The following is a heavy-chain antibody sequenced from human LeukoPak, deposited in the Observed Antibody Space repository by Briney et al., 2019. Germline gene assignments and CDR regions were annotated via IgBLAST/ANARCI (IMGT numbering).Heavy chain of an antibody. CDR3: ARAQGLTGYFDY. CDR1: GYRFTNNY. V-gene: IGHV1-46*01. CDR2: INPSGGNT. J-gene: IGHJ4*02. D-gene: IGHD3-9*01. Sequence: GASVKVSCKTSGYRFTNNYMHWVRQAPGQGLEWMGIINPSGGNTNYAQKFQGRVAMTRDTSTSTVYMELSGLRSEDTAVYFCARAQGLTGYFDYWGQGTLVTVSS.